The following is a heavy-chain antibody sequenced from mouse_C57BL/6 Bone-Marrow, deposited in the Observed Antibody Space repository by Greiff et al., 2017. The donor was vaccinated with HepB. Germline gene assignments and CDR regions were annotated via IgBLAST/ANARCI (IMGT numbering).Heavy chain of an antibody. Sequence: VQLQESGAELVRPGASVKLSCTASGFNIKDDYMHWVKQRPEQGLEWIGWIDPENGDTEYASKFQGKATITADTSSNTAYLQLSSLTSEDTAVYYCTTLLCPFAYWGQGTLVTVSA. CDR3: TTLLCPFAY. J-gene: IGHJ3*01. CDR2: IDPENGDT. CDR1: GFNIKDDY. D-gene: IGHD2-1*01. V-gene: IGHV14-4*01.